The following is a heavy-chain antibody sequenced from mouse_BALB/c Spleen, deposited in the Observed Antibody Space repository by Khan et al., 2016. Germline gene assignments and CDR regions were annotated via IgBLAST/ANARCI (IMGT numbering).Heavy chain of an antibody. CDR3: ARRWYGNYWYFDV. CDR2: ISNGGGST. Sequence: EVQLVESGGGLVQPGGSLKLSCAASGFTFSSYTMSWVRQTPEKRLEWVAYISNGGGSTYYPDTVKGRFTITRDNAKNTLYLQMSSLKSEDTARYYCARRWYGNYWYFDVWGAGTTVTVSA. D-gene: IGHD2-10*02. CDR1: GFTFSSYT. J-gene: IGHJ1*01. V-gene: IGHV5-12-2*01.